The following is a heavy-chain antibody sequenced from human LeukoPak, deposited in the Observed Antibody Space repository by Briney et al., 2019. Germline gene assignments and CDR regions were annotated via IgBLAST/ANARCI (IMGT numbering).Heavy chain of an antibody. V-gene: IGHV4-39*01. CDR2: IFYSGST. Sequence: SSETLSLTCTVSGGSISSRSYYWSWIRQPPGKGLEWIGNIFYSGSTYYNPSLKSRVTIIVDTSKNQFSLRLSSVTAADTAVYYCARPYDSSGYFYLWGQGTLVTVSS. D-gene: IGHD3-22*01. J-gene: IGHJ5*02. CDR3: ARPYDSSGYFYL. CDR1: GGSISSRSYY.